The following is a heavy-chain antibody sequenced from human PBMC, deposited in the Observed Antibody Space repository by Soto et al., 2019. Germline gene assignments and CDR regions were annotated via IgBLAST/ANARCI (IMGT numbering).Heavy chain of an antibody. Sequence: QVQLVESGGGVVQPGRSLRLSCAASGFTFSSYGMHWVRQAPGKGLEWVAVIWYDGSNKYYADSVKGRFTISRDNSKNPLYLQMNSMRAEDTAVYYCGREGYGDFPELFDYWGQGTLVTVSS. D-gene: IGHD4-17*01. J-gene: IGHJ4*02. CDR2: IWYDGSNK. CDR3: GREGYGDFPELFDY. CDR1: GFTFSSYG. V-gene: IGHV3-33*01.